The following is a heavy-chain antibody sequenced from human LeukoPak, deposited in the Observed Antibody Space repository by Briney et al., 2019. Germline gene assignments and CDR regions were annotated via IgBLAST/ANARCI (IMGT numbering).Heavy chain of an antibody. CDR2: IYYGGST. CDR1: GGSISSYY. V-gene: IGHV4-59*01. J-gene: IGHJ4*02. Sequence: SETLSLTCTVSGGSISSYYWSWIRQPPGKGLEWIGHIYYGGSTNYNPSLKSRVTISVDTSKNQFSLKLSSVTAADTAVYYCARGPPTYRLYYFDYWGQGTLVTVSS. CDR3: ARGPPTYRLYYFDY.